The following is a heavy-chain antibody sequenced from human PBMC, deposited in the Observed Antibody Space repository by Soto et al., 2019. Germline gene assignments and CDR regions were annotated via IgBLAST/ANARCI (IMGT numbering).Heavy chain of an antibody. D-gene: IGHD2-15*01. Sequence: PSETLSLTCAVYGGSFSGYYWSWIRQPPGKGLEWIGEINHSGSTNYNPSLKSRVTISVDTSKNQFSLKLSSVTAADTAVYYCAHGGTTDAFDIWGQGTMVTVSS. V-gene: IGHV4-34*01. CDR1: GGSFSGYY. CDR2: INHSGST. J-gene: IGHJ3*02. CDR3: AHGGTTDAFDI.